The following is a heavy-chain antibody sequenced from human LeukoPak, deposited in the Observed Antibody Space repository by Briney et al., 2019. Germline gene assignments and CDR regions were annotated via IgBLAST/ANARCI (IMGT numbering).Heavy chain of an antibody. CDR3: ARADTSDILTGYSDY. CDR2: TSSSSSYI. D-gene: IGHD3-9*01. CDR1: GFMFNNYW. Sequence: PGGSLRLSCAASGFMFNNYWMTWVRQAPGKGLEWVSSTSSSSSYIYYADSVKGRFTISRDNAKKSLYLQMNRLRAEDTAVYFCARADTSDILTGYSDYWGQGTLVTVSS. V-gene: IGHV3-21*01. J-gene: IGHJ4*02.